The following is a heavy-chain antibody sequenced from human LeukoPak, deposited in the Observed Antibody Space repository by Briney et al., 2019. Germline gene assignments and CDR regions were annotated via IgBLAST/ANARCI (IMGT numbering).Heavy chain of an antibody. Sequence: GSLRLSCEASGFTFCSHAMYLVRQAPRKGPEWVSGIFFSGGSPHYADPVKGRFTVSGDNSRNTVYLQINSLRAHDTALYYCRKTTVGYRSGQQPAWPVDYWGQGTLVSVSS. CDR3: RKTTVGYRSGQQPAWPVDY. D-gene: IGHD6-19*01. CDR2: IFFSGGSP. J-gene: IGHJ4*02. V-gene: IGHV3-23*01. CDR1: GFTFCSHA.